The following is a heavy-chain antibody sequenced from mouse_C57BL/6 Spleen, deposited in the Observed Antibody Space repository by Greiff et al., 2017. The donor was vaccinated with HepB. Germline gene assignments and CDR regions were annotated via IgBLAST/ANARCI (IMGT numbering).Heavy chain of an antibody. V-gene: IGHV2-9-1*01. D-gene: IGHD2-3*01. CDR3: ARKGERDGLYAMDY. J-gene: IGHJ4*01. Sequence: QVQLKQSGPGLVAPSQSLSITCTVSGFSLTSYAISWVRQPPGKGLEWLGVIRTGGGTNYNSALKSRLSTSKDNPKSQDFLKMNSLQTDETARYYAARKGERDGLYAMDYWGQGTSVTVSS. CDR2: IRTGGGT. CDR1: GFSLTSYA.